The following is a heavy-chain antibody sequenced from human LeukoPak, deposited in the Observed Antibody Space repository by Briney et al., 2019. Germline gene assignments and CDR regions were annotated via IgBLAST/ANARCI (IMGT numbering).Heavy chain of an antibody. V-gene: IGHV4-59*10. Sequence: PSETLSLTCAVYGGSFSGYYWSWIRQPAGKGLEWIGRIYTSGSTNYNPSLKSRVTMSVDTSKNQFSLKLSSVTAADTAVYYCARWNDSYYDFWSGPNGMDVWGQGTTVTVSS. CDR1: GGSFSGYY. D-gene: IGHD3-3*01. CDR3: ARWNDSYYDFWSGPNGMDV. CDR2: IYTSGST. J-gene: IGHJ6*02.